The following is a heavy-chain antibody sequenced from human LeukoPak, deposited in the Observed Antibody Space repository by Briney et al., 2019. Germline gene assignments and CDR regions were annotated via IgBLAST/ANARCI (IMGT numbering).Heavy chain of an antibody. CDR1: GFTFSTYA. CDR3: ARDLRPQERGIWFGGGPLGY. D-gene: IGHD3-10*01. J-gene: IGHJ4*02. V-gene: IGHV3-23*01. Sequence: GGSLRLSCAASGFTFSTYALSWVRQAPGKGLEWVSAISGSGDITYLADSVKGRFTISRDNSKNTLYLQMNSLRAEDTAVYYCARDLRPQERGIWFGGGPLGYWGQGTLVTVSS. CDR2: ISGSGDIT.